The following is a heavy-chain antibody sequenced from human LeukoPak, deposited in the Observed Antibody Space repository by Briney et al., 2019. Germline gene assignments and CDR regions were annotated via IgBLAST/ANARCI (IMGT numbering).Heavy chain of an antibody. J-gene: IGHJ3*02. CDR2: INAGNGNT. CDR1: GYTFTSYA. Sequence: GASVKVSCKASGYTFTSYAMHWVRQAPGQRLEWMGWINAGNGNTKYSQKFQGRVTITRDTSASTAYMELSSLRSEDTAVYYCARDRIYYYDSSGYYEVIHDAFDIWGQGTMVTVSS. CDR3: ARDRIYYYDSSGYYEVIHDAFDI. D-gene: IGHD3-22*01. V-gene: IGHV1-3*01.